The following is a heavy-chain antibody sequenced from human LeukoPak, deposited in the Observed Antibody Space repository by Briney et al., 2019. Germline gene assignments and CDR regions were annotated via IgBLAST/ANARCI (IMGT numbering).Heavy chain of an antibody. V-gene: IGHV4-34*01. Sequence: SETLSLTCAVYGGSFSGYYWSWIRQPPGKGLEWIGEINHSGSTNYNPSLKSRVTISVDTSKNQFSQKPTSETAADPAVYYCARLGRATTGNYWGQGTLVTVSS. D-gene: IGHD1-26*01. CDR2: INHSGST. J-gene: IGHJ4*02. CDR1: GGSFSGYY. CDR3: ARLGRATTGNY.